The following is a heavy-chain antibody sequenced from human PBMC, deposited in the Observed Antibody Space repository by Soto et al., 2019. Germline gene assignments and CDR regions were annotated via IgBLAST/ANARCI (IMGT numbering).Heavy chain of an antibody. V-gene: IGHV3-48*01. Sequence: EVQLVESGGGLVQPGGSLRLSCAASGFTFSSYSMNWVRQAPGKGLEWVSYISSSSSTIYYADSVKGRFTISRDNAKNSLYLQMNSLRAEETAVYYCARDSGSRVAIFGVVNPYYFDYWGKGTLVTVSS. J-gene: IGHJ4*02. CDR3: ARDSGSRVAIFGVVNPYYFDY. CDR1: GFTFSSYS. D-gene: IGHD3-3*01. CDR2: ISSSSSTI.